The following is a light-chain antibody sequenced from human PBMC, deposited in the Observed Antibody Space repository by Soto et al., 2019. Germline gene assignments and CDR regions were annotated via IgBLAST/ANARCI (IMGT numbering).Light chain of an antibody. CDR1: QTINNNF. CDR2: AAS. Sequence: EIVMTQSPGTLSLSPGERATLSCRASQTINNNFLGWYQQKPGQPPRLLIFAASRRATGIPDRFSGSGSGTDFTLTISRVEPGDFGVYYCQQYGISPRTFGQGTKVEIK. J-gene: IGKJ1*01. CDR3: QQYGISPRT. V-gene: IGKV3-20*01.